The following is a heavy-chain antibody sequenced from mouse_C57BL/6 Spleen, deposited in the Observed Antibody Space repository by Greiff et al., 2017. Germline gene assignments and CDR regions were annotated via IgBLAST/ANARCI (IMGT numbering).Heavy chain of an antibody. CDR3: ARRLYWYFDV. V-gene: IGHV1-55*01. CDR2: IYPGSGST. Sequence: QVHVKQPGAELVKPGASVKMSCKASGYTFTSYWITWVKQRPGQGLEWIGDIYPGSGSTNYNEKFKSKATLTVDTSSSTAYMQLSSLTSEDSAVYYCARRLYWYFDVWGTGTTVTVSS. D-gene: IGHD1-2*01. CDR1: GYTFTSYW. J-gene: IGHJ1*03.